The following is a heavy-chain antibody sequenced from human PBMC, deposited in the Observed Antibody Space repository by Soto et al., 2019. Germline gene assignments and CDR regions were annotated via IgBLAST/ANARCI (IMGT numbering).Heavy chain of an antibody. CDR1: TDSIVIGVNH. V-gene: IGHV4-39*01. Sequence: PSETLSLSCTFSTDSIVIGVNHWDWIRQSPGGRLEWIGGVYYSAGSFYNPSLGSRVSISLNLSANQISLRLTSVTAADAGVYFCARRRDTHQLGGLDVWGRGTLVTVSS. D-gene: IGHD3-16*01. J-gene: IGHJ1*01. CDR3: ARRRDTHQLGGLDV. CDR2: VYYSAGS.